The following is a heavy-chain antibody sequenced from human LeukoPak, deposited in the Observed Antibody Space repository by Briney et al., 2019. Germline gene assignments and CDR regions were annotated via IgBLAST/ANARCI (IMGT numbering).Heavy chain of an antibody. J-gene: IGHJ3*02. V-gene: IGHV4/OR15-8*01. CDR1: GGSTSSNNW. D-gene: IGHD3-10*01. CDR3: ARDRDDAFDI. Sequence: SETLSLTCVVSGGSTSSNNWWSWVRQHPGQCLEWIGEIYHSGSANYNPSLKSRVTISVDKSKNQLSLKLISVTAADTAVYYCARDRDDAFDIWGQGTMVTVSS. CDR2: IYHSGSA.